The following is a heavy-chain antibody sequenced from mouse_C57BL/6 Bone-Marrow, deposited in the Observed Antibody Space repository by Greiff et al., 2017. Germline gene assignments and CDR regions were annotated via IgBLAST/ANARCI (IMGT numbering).Heavy chain of an antibody. J-gene: IGHJ3*01. Sequence: VKLQQPGAELVKPGASVKLSCKASGYTFTSYWMHWVKQRPGQGLEWIGMIHPNSGSTNYNEKFKSKATLTVDKSSSTAYMQLSSLTSEDSAVYYCARLRDGYWFAYWGQGTLVTVSA. CDR2: IHPNSGST. D-gene: IGHD2-3*01. CDR1: GYTFTSYW. CDR3: ARLRDGYWFAY. V-gene: IGHV1-64*01.